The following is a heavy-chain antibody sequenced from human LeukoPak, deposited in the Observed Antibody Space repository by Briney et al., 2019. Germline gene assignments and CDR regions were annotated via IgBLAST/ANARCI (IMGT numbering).Heavy chain of an antibody. CDR1: GFTFSSYA. V-gene: IGHV3-23*01. Sequence: GGSLRLSCAASGFTFSSYAMSWVRQAPGKGLEWVSAISGSGSSTYYADSVKGRLTISRDNSKNTLYLQMNSLRAEDTAVYYCAKDAYYDFWSGYPPHYWGQGTLVTVSS. D-gene: IGHD3-3*01. CDR3: AKDAYYDFWSGYPPHY. CDR2: ISGSGSST. J-gene: IGHJ4*02.